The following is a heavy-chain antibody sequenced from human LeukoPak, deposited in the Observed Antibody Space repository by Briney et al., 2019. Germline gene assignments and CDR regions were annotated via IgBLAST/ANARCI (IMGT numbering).Heavy chain of an antibody. Sequence: SVKVSCKASGYTFTGYYMHWVRQAPGQGLEWMGRIIPILGIANYAQKFQGRVTITADKSTSTAYMELSSLRSEDTAVYYCASLSGSLNYWGQGTLVTVSS. D-gene: IGHD1-26*01. V-gene: IGHV1-69*02. CDR2: IIPILGIA. CDR3: ASLSGSLNY. J-gene: IGHJ4*02. CDR1: GYTFTGYY.